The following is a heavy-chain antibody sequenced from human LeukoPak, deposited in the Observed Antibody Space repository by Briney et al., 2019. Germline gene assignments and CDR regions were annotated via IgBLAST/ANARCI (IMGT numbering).Heavy chain of an antibody. CDR2: INWNGGST. CDR3: ARDSPSVVRPCMDV. D-gene: IGHD3-10*01. CDR1: GFTFDDYG. V-gene: IGHV3-20*04. J-gene: IGHJ6*02. Sequence: GGSLRLSCAASGFTFDDYGMSWVRQAPGKGLEWVSGINWNGGSTGYADSVKGRFTISRDNAKNSLYLQMDSLRAEDTALYYCARDSPSVVRPCMDVWGQGTTVAVSS.